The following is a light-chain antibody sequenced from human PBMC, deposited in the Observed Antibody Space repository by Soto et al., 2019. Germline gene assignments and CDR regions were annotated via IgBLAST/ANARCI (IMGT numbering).Light chain of an antibody. Sequence: EIVLTQSPGTLSLSPGERATLSCRASQSVAKNYLAWYQQKPGQAPRLLIHGASSRATGIPDRFSGSGSGTDVTLTISRLEPEDFALFYCQQYATAPLTFGGGTKVEIK. CDR2: GAS. V-gene: IGKV3-20*01. CDR3: QQYATAPLT. J-gene: IGKJ4*01. CDR1: QSVAKNY.